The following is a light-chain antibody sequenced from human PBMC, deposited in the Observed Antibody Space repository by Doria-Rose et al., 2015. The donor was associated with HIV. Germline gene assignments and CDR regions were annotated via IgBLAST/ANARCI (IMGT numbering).Light chain of an antibody. CDR3: QQYYDTPS. J-gene: IGKJ3*01. CDR2: WAS. V-gene: IGKV4-1*01. CDR1: QSLLYTSKNY. Sequence: DIQVTQSPESLGMSLGERATLNCRSNQSLLYTSKNYLAWYQQKPGQPPKLLIYWASTRQSGVPARFSGSGSGTDFTLTISSLDAEAVAVYYCQQYYDTPSFGPGTTVYIK.